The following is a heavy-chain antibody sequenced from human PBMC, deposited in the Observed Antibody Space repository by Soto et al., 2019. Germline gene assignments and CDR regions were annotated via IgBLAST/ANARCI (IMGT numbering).Heavy chain of an antibody. Sequence: QVQLVQSGAEVKKPGASVKVSCKASGYTFTTYGMTWVRQAPGQGLAWMGWISTYNGNTKYAEGLQGRVTMTTDTTTSTAYMELRSLRSDDTAVYYCARGPTYYYDNSGNYFLDYWGQGTLVTVSS. D-gene: IGHD3-22*01. V-gene: IGHV1-18*01. CDR2: ISTYNGNT. CDR1: GYTFTTYG. J-gene: IGHJ4*02. CDR3: ARGPTYYYDNSGNYFLDY.